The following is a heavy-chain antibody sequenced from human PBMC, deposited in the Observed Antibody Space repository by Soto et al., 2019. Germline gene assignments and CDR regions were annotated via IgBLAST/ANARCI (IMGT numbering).Heavy chain of an antibody. V-gene: IGHV3-30*18. D-gene: IGHD3-3*02. CDR1: GFSFNNYG. CDR2: ISNDGGNK. CDR3: AKGLGGLLGLDGMDV. J-gene: IGHJ6*02. Sequence: QVQLVESGGGVVPPGGSVRLSCAASGFSFNNYGMHWARQAPGKGLEWVAVISNDGGNKYYADSVKGRFSISRDTSEKRLDLEMNRLRPEDTGFYLCAKGLGGLLGLDGMDVWGQGTTVTVSS.